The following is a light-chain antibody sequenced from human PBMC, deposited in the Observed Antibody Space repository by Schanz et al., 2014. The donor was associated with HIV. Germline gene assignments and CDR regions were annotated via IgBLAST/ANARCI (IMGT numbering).Light chain of an antibody. V-gene: IGKV3-20*01. CDR2: ANS. CDR3: HHYGDSRGT. CDR1: QSVDGNQ. Sequence: ETVLTQSPGTLSLSPGERATLSCRASQSVDGNQIAWYQHRRGQAPRLLFYANSFRATGVPDRFSGTGSGTDFTLTISRLEPDDFAVYYCHHYGDSRGTFGGGTEVDI. J-gene: IGKJ4*02.